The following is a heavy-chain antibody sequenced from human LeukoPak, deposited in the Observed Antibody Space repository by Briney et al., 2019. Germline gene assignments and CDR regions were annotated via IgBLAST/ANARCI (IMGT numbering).Heavy chain of an antibody. CDR3: ARDTYCTGGRCYSRVGY. CDR2: INTNTGNP. Sequence: ASVKVSCKASGYTFTNYPMNWVRQAPGQGLEWMGWINTNTGNPTYAQGFTERFVFSWDTSVTTAYLQTNSLKPEDTAVYFCARDTYCTGGRCYSRVGYWGQGTVVTVSS. V-gene: IGHV7-4-1*02. D-gene: IGHD2-15*01. J-gene: IGHJ4*02. CDR1: GYTFTNYP.